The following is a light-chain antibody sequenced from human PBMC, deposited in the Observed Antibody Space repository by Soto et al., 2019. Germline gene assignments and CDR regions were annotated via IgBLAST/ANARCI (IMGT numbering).Light chain of an antibody. CDR3: QQYNSYWT. CDR1: QSIGSW. CDR2: DAS. V-gene: IGKV1-5*01. J-gene: IGKJ1*01. Sequence: DVQMTQSPSTLSASVGDRVTITCRASQSIGSWVAWYQQKPGKAPKLLIYDASSLESGVPSRFSGSGSGTEFTLTISSLQPDDFATYYCQQYNSYWTFGQGTKVEVK.